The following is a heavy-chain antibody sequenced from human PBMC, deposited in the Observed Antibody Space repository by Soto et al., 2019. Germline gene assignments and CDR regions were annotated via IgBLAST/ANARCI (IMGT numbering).Heavy chain of an antibody. CDR3: ATEQQPALGYMDV. CDR2: INPNSGGT. Sequence: ASVKVSCKASGYTFTGYYMHWVRQAPGQGLEWMGWINPNSGGTNYAQKFQGWVTMTRDTSISTAYMELSRLRSDDTAVYYCATEQQPALGYMDVWGKGTTVTVSS. CDR1: GYTFTGYY. J-gene: IGHJ6*03. D-gene: IGHD6-13*01. V-gene: IGHV1-2*04.